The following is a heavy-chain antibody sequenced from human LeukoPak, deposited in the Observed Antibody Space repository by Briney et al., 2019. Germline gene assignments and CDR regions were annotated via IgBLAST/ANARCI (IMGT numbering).Heavy chain of an antibody. J-gene: IGHJ4*02. Sequence: PSETLSLTCAVYGVSFSGYYWSWIRQPPGKGLEWIGEINHSGSTNYNPSLKSRVTISVDTSKNQFSLKLSSVTAADTAVYYCARHKVLGYCSSTSCYKGYYFDYWGQGTLVTVSS. D-gene: IGHD2-2*02. V-gene: IGHV4-34*01. CDR3: ARHKVLGYCSSTSCYKGYYFDY. CDR1: GVSFSGYY. CDR2: INHSGST.